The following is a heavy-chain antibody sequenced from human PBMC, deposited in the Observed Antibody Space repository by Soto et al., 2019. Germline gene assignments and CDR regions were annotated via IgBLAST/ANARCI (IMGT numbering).Heavy chain of an antibody. V-gene: IGHV3-21*01. CDR1: GFTFSSHS. J-gene: IGHJ4*02. CDR3: ARGYYYDSSGCIDN. D-gene: IGHD3-22*01. CDR2: MSSSGTYI. Sequence: EVQLVESGGGLVKPGGSLRLSCAASGFTFSSHSMNWVRQAPGRGLEWVSSMSSSGTYIYYADSVKGRFTISRDNAKNSLYLQMNSLRADDTAVYYCARGYYYDSSGCIDNWGQGTLGTVSS.